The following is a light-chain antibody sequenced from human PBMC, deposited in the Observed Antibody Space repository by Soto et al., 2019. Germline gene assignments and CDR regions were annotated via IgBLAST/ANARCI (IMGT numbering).Light chain of an antibody. CDR3: QQFDNVPLT. Sequence: DTQMTQSPSSLSASVGDRVAITCQASRDITDYLNWYQQKPGKAPKLLIYDASKLETGVPSRFSGSGSGTDFTLTINSMQTADIAKYSCQQFDNVPLTFGGATKVDIK. CDR1: RDITDY. J-gene: IGKJ4*01. CDR2: DAS. V-gene: IGKV1-33*01.